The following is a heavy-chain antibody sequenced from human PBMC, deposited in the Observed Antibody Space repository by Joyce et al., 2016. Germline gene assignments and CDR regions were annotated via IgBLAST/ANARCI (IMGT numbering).Heavy chain of an antibody. CDR3: ARSSYTNGIFDY. CDR2: LSSSSSYI. J-gene: IGHJ4*02. Sequence: EVQLVESGGGLVKPGGSLRLSCAASGFTFSSSSMSWFRQAPGKGLEWVSSLSSSSSYIKYTDSVKGRFTISRDNAKNSLYLQMNSLRVEDTAVYYCARSSYTNGIFDYWGQGTLVTVSS. CDR1: GFTFSSSS. V-gene: IGHV3-21*01. D-gene: IGHD2-8*01.